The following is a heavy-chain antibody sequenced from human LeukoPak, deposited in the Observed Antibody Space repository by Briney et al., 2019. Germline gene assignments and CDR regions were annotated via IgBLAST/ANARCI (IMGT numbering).Heavy chain of an antibody. J-gene: IGHJ5*02. CDR2: ISTYSGNT. CDR1: GYSFTTYG. V-gene: IGHV1-18*01. CDR3: ARGEGYDSSGYANWFDP. Sequence: ASVKVSCKASGYSFTTYGINWVRQAPGQGLECMGWISTYSGNTNYAQKFQGRVTMTTDTSTSTAYMELRSLTAADTAVYYCARGEGYDSSGYANWFDPWGQGTLVTVSS. D-gene: IGHD3-22*01.